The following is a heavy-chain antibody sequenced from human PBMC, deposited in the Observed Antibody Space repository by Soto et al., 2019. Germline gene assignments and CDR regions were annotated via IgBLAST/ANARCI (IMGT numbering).Heavy chain of an antibody. D-gene: IGHD6-25*01. J-gene: IGHJ6*02. Sequence: QVQLVESGGGVVQPGRSLRLSCAASGFTFSSYGMHWVRQAPGKGLEWVAVISYDGSNKYYADSVKGRFTISRDNSNTTLYLQMNSLRAEDTAVYYCAKDRRPYYSDGMAVWGQGTTVTVSS. CDR3: AKDRRPYYSDGMAV. CDR2: ISYDGSNK. V-gene: IGHV3-30*18. CDR1: GFTFSSYG.